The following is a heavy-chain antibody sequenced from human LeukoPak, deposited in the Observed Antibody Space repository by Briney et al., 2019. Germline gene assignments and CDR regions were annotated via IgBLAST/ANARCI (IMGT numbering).Heavy chain of an antibody. CDR2: VHLSGRT. Sequence: SETLSLTCGVSGGSISSTNWWTWVRQPPGEGLEWIGEVHLSGRTNYNPSLESRVTISVDTSKSQFSLKLNSVTAADTAVYYCASRYYFGSGSYRPYFDFWGQGTLVTVSS. J-gene: IGHJ4*02. CDR3: ASRYYFGSGSYRPYFDF. D-gene: IGHD3-10*01. V-gene: IGHV4-4*02. CDR1: GGSISSTNW.